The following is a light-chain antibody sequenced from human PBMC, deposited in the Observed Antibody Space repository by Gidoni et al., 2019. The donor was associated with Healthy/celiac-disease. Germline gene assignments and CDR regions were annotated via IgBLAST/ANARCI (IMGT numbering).Light chain of an antibody. CDR3: AAWDDSLSGRV. V-gene: IGLV1-47*01. J-gene: IGLJ3*02. CDR2: RNN. Sequence: QSVLTQPPSASGTPGQGVTISCSGSSSNIGSNYVYWYQQLPGTAPKLLIYRNNQQPSGVPDRFSGSKSGTSASLAISGLRSEDEADYYCAAWDDSLSGRVFGGGTKLTVL. CDR1: SSNIGSNY.